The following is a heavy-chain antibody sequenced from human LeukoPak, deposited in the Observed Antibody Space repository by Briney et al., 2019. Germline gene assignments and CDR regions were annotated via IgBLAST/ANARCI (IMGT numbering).Heavy chain of an antibody. J-gene: IGHJ6*04. Sequence: GGSLRLSCAASGFTFSDYTMNWVRQTPGLAPEWVSSIHTSSDYVYYADSVKGRFISSRDNAKNSLYLQMNSLRAEDTAVYYCAELGITMIGGVWGKGTTVTISS. CDR2: IHTSSDYV. CDR3: AELGITMIGGV. V-gene: IGHV3-21*01. D-gene: IGHD3-10*02. CDR1: GFTFSDYT.